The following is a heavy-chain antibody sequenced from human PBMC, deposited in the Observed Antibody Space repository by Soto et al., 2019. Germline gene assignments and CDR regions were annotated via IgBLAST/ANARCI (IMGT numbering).Heavy chain of an antibody. J-gene: IGHJ4*02. D-gene: IGHD5-18*01. CDR2: ISTYNGNR. Sequence: QVQLVQSGAEVKEPGASVKVSCKASAYNFISYGIIWVRQAPGQGLEWMGWISTYNGNRNYAQQLQGRVTMTTDTSTSTAYMELRSLRSDDTAVYYCARSRGYSYGYGDFWGQGTLVTVSS. CDR3: ARSRGYSYGYGDF. V-gene: IGHV1-18*04. CDR1: AYNFISYG.